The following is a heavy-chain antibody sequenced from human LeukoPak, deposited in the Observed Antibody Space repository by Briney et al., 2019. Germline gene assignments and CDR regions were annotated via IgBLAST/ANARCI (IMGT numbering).Heavy chain of an antibody. V-gene: IGHV3-30*02. Sequence: GGSLTLSCAASGFTFSSYCMHWVRQAPGKGLEWVAFIRYDGSNKYYADSVKGRFTISRDNSKTTLYVQMNSLRAEDTAVYYCAKGHLSLSDYYDSSGLRYWGQGSLVTVPS. CDR2: IRYDGSNK. CDR3: AKGHLSLSDYYDSSGLRY. D-gene: IGHD3-22*01. J-gene: IGHJ4*02. CDR1: GFTFSSYC.